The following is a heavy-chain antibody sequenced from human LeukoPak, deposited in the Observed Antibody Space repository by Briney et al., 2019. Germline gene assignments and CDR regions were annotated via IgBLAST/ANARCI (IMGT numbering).Heavy chain of an antibody. CDR3: AREADYADYVPEYYFDY. CDR2: ISAYNGNT. CDR1: GYTVTSYG. Sequence: ASVKVSCKASGYTVTSYGISWVRQAPGQGLEWMGWISAYNGNTNYAQKLQGRVTMTTDTSTSTAYMELRSLRSDDTAVYYCAREADYADYVPEYYFDYWGQGTLVTVSS. D-gene: IGHD4-17*01. V-gene: IGHV1-18*01. J-gene: IGHJ4*02.